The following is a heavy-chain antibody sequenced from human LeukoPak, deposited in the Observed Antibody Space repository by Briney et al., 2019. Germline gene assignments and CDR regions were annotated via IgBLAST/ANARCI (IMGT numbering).Heavy chain of an antibody. Sequence: GGSLRLSCAASGFTFSSYAMSWVRQAPGKGLEWVSAISGSGGSTHYADSVKGRFTISRDNSKNTLYLQMNSLRAEDTAVYYCAKRGPYYYDSSGPHYYYYYGMDVWGQGTTATVSS. V-gene: IGHV3-23*01. D-gene: IGHD3-22*01. CDR1: GFTFSSYA. CDR3: AKRGPYYYDSSGPHYYYYYGMDV. CDR2: ISGSGGST. J-gene: IGHJ6*02.